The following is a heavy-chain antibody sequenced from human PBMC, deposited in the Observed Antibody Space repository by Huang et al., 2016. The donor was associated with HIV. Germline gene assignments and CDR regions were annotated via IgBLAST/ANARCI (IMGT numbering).Heavy chain of an antibody. CDR1: GYTFTDST. J-gene: IGHJ4*02. V-gene: IGHV1-2*02. CDR2: INPKRGGT. D-gene: IGHD6-6*01. Sequence: QVQLVQSGAEVKNPGASVRVSCKASGYTFTDSTIHWVRQAPGQGLEGMGWINPKRGGTIYAQRFQGRITMTRDTTISTVHMDLRRIQSDDTAVYFCARDWSFGSSTSPADWGQGTLVTVSS. CDR3: ARDWSFGSSTSPAD.